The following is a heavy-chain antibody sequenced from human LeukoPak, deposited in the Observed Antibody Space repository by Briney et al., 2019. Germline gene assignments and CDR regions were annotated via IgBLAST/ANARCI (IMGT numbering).Heavy chain of an antibody. CDR1: GFSISSGYY. J-gene: IGHJ6*02. V-gene: IGHV4-38-2*02. Sequence: PSETLSLTCTVSGFSISSGYYWGWIRQPPGKGLQWIGSVYHSGSTYYNSALKSRVTVSVAKSKNQFSLRLSSVTAADTAVYYCARGVRSNYGLDVWGQGTRVTVSS. CDR2: VYHSGST. D-gene: IGHD3-10*01. CDR3: ARGVRSNYGLDV.